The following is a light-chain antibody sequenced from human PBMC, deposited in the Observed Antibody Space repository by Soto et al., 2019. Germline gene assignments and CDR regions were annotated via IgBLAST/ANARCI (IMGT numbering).Light chain of an antibody. Sequence: EIVLTQSPDTLSLSPGETATLSCRASQSVYNGYLAWYQKKPGQAPRLLIYGASFRDPGTPDGVSGSGSGSDFTLTISRLEPEDFGVYYCEQYSGSLPYTFGQGTKLEIK. CDR2: GAS. J-gene: IGKJ2*01. CDR3: EQYSGSLPYT. CDR1: QSVYNGY. V-gene: IGKV3-20*01.